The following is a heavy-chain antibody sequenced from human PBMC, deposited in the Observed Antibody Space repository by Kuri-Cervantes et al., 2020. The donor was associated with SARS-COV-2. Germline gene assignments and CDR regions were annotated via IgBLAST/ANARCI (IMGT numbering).Heavy chain of an antibody. CDR1: GVPLNTYA. J-gene: IGHJ6*02. D-gene: IGHD2-8*01. CDR2: INHSGGT. CDR3: ARGHIGVIPSPILGLVPHYYYYHMDV. V-gene: IGHV4-34*01. Sequence: SETLSLTCAVWGVPLNTYAGSWVRQSPGKGLQWIGEINHSGGTKYKPSLKGRVSISIDASKNQVALKMTSVTAADAAVYYCARGHIGVIPSPILGLVPHYYYYHMDVWGQGTTVTVSS.